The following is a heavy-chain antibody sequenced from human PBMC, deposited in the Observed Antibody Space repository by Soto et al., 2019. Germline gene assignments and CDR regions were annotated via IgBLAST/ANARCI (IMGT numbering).Heavy chain of an antibody. D-gene: IGHD3-10*01. V-gene: IGHV3-7*01. CDR1: GFTFSSYW. CDR2: IKQDESEK. CDR3: ARGVRFQGRVYYLDL. J-gene: IGHJ4*02. Sequence: EVQLVESGGGLVQPGGSLRLSCAASGFTFSSYWMSWVRQAPGKGLEWVANIKQDESEKDYVDSVKGRFTISRDNAKKSLYLEMTSLRAEDTAVYYCARGVRFQGRVYYLDLWGQGTLVTVSS.